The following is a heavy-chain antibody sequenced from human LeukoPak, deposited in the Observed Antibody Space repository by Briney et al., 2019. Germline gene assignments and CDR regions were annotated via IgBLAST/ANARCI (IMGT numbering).Heavy chain of an antibody. CDR3: ARAVDSDTAMVTGYYYYMDV. D-gene: IGHD5-18*01. CDR2: INWNGGST. V-gene: IGHV3-20*04. CDR1: GFTFDEYG. J-gene: IGHJ6*03. Sequence: PGGSLRLSCAASGFTFDEYGMSWVRQAPGKGLEWVSGINWNGGSTGYADSVKGRFTISRDNAKNSLYLQMNGLRAEDTALYYCARAVDSDTAMVTGYYYYMDVWGKGTTVTVSS.